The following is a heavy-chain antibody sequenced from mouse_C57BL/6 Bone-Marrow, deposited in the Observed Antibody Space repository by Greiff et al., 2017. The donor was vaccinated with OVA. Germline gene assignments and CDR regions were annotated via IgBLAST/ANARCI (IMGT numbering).Heavy chain of an antibody. CDR3: AREYYGTFWYFDV. D-gene: IGHD1-1*01. J-gene: IGHJ1*03. CDR2: IDPSDSYT. Sequence: QVQLQQPGAELVMPGASVKLSCKASGYTFTSYWMHWVKQRPGQGLEWIGEIDPSDSYTNYNQKFKGKSTLTVDKSSSTAYMQLSSLTSEDSAVYYCAREYYGTFWYFDVWGTGTTVTVSS. CDR1: GYTFTSYW. V-gene: IGHV1-69*01.